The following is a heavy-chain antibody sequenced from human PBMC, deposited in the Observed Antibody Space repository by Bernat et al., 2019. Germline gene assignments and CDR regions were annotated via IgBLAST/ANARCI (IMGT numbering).Heavy chain of an antibody. D-gene: IGHD3-16*01. Sequence: EVQLVQSGTALVQPGGSLRLSCAASGFTFLSHWMCWLRQAPGKGLEWVGNIKSDGSAKYYVDSVKGRFTISRDNVNNSLYLQMNSLRADDTAVYYCARDPGWGALDLWGQGTMVTVSS. CDR1: GFTFLSHW. CDR2: IKSDGSAK. V-gene: IGHV3-7*03. CDR3: ARDPGWGALDL. J-gene: IGHJ3*01.